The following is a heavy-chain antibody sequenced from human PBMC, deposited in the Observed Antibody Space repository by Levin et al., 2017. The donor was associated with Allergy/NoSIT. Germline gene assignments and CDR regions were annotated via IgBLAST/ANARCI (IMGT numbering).Heavy chain of an antibody. Sequence: ASVKVSCKASGYTFTSYAMNWVRQAPGQGLEWMGWINTNTGNPTYAQGFTGRFVFSLDTSVSTAYLQISSLKAEDTAVYYCATSYCSSTSCYAKGGYYYMDVWGKGTTVTVSS. CDR3: ATSYCSSTSCYAKGGYYYMDV. J-gene: IGHJ6*03. CDR2: INTNTGNP. CDR1: GYTFTSYA. D-gene: IGHD2-2*01. V-gene: IGHV7-4-1*02.